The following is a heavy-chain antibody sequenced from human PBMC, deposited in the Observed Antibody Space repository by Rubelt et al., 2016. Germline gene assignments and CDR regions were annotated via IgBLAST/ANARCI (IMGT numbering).Heavy chain of an antibody. V-gene: IGHV4-34*01. D-gene: IGHD2-2*01. Sequence: QVQLQQWGAGLLKPSETLSLTCAVYGGSFSGYFWSWIRQPPGKGLEWIGEVNHSGSTNYNPSLKSRVTMSGDTSKNQCALVVSSLTAADTAIYYCARHGVATWLNYADYWGQGTLVTVSS. CDR1: GGSFSGYF. CDR2: VNHSGST. J-gene: IGHJ4*02. CDR3: ARHGVATWLNYADY.